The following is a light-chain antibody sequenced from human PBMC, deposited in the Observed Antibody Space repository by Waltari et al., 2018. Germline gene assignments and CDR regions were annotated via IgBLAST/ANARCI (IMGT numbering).Light chain of an antibody. V-gene: IGLV2-14*03. Sequence: QSALTQPASVSESPGQSITISCPGTSSDVGGYNYVSWYQHHPGKAPKLMIYDVSHRPSGVSDRFSGSKSGNTASLTISGLQAEDEADYFCSSYTSISTWVFGGGTKLTVL. CDR1: SSDVGGYNY. J-gene: IGLJ3*02. CDR3: SSYTSISTWV. CDR2: DVS.